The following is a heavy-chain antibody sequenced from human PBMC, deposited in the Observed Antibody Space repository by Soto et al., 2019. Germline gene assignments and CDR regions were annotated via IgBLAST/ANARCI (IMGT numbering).Heavy chain of an antibody. J-gene: IGHJ4*02. CDR3: ARRAASGRHFDH. Sequence: EVQLVESGGGLVQPGGSLRLSCAASGFTFSSYSMNWVRQAPGKGLEWVSFISGSGSTRYYADSVKGRFTVSRDNAENSLYLQMNSLRAEDTAVYYCARRAASGRHFDHWGQGTLVSVSS. CDR1: GFTFSSYS. D-gene: IGHD6-13*01. CDR2: ISGSGSTR. V-gene: IGHV3-48*04.